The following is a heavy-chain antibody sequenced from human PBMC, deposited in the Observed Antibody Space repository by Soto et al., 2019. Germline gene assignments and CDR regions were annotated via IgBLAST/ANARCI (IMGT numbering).Heavy chain of an antibody. J-gene: IGHJ5*02. V-gene: IGHV4-61*01. D-gene: IGHD4-17*01. CDR2: IYYSGST. CDR3: ARDRAMTTVTSVKPYNWFDP. Sequence: QVQLQESGPGLVKPSETLSLTCTVSGGSVSSGSYYWSWIRQPPGKGLEWIGCIYYSGSTNYNPSXXXRVTISVDTSXXQXSXRLSSVTAADTAVYYCARDRAMTTVTSVKPYNWFDPWGQGTLVTVSS. CDR1: GGSVSSGSYY.